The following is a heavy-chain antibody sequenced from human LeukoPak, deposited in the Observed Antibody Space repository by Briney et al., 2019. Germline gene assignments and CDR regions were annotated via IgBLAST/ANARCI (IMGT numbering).Heavy chain of an antibody. CDR1: GGSISSSSYY. CDR2: INYSGNT. Sequence: KPSETLSLTCTVSGGSISSSSYYWGWIRQPPGKGLEWIGSINYSGNTYYNPSLKSRVTMSVDTPKNQLSLKLSSVTATDTAVYYCARHRYGTFDYWGQGTLVTVSS. CDR3: ARHRYGTFDY. V-gene: IGHV4-39*01. J-gene: IGHJ4*02. D-gene: IGHD2-8*01.